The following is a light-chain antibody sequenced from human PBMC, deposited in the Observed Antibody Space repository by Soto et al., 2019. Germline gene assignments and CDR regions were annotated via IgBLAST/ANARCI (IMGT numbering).Light chain of an antibody. CDR1: ETIGSY. J-gene: IGKJ2*01. CDR2: LAS. CDR3: QQSYKTPRT. V-gene: IGKV1-39*01. Sequence: EIQMTQSPPSLSASLGDRVSITCRASETIGSYLNWYKQKPGKAPELLIYLASPLQTGVPARFSGSGSGTDFTLTISGLQPDDFATYFCQQSYKTPRTFGQGTRLQI.